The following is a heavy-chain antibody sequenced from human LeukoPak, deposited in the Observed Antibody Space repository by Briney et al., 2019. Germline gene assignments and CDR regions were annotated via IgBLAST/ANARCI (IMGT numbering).Heavy chain of an antibody. Sequence: SETLSLTCAVSGGSISISNWWSWVGQPPGKGLEWIGEVYHSGSTNYNPSLRSRVTISVEKSKNQFSLKLSSVTAADTAVYCCARAAATVGDAFDIWGQGTMVTVSS. D-gene: IGHD4-23*01. V-gene: IGHV4-4*01. CDR2: VYHSGST. CDR1: GGSISISNW. J-gene: IGHJ3*02. CDR3: ARAAATVGDAFDI.